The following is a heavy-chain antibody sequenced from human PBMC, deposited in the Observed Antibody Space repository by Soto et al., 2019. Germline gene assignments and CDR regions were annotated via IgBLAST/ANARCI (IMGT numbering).Heavy chain of an antibody. Sequence: QVHLVESGGGVVQPGRSLRLSCAASGFTFSSYGMHWVRQAPGKGLEWVAVIWYDGSNKYYADSVKGRFTISRDNSKNKLYLQLNSLRAEDTAVYYCARPGIAEDSSGYLWYFDLWGRGTLVTVSS. CDR1: GFTFSSYG. D-gene: IGHD3-22*01. CDR2: IWYDGSNK. J-gene: IGHJ2*01. V-gene: IGHV3-33*01. CDR3: ARPGIAEDSSGYLWYFDL.